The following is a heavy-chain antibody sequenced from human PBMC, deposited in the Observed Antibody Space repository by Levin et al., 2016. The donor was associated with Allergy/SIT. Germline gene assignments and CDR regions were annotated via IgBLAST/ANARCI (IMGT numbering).Heavy chain of an antibody. CDR3: ARELWESDAFDI. J-gene: IGHJ3*02. D-gene: IGHD1-26*01. Sequence: SETLSLTCGVSGASISSYYWSWIRQPAGKGLEWIGRIYISGSTQFNPSLRSRVTMSVDTSKNQFSLKLSSVNAADTAVYYCARELWESDAFDIWGQGTMVTVSS. CDR2: IYISGST. CDR1: GASISSYY. V-gene: IGHV4-4*07.